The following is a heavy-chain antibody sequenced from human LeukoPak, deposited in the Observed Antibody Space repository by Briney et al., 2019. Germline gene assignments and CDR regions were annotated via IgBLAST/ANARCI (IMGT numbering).Heavy chain of an antibody. CDR3: ARHRVVATISDFQH. Sequence: GESLKISCKGSGYSFTSYWIGWVRQMPGKGLEWMGIIYPGDSDTRYSPSFQGQVTISADESISTAYPQWSSLKASDTAMYYCARHRVVATISDFQHWGQGTLVTVSS. CDR1: GYSFTSYW. D-gene: IGHD5-12*01. J-gene: IGHJ1*01. V-gene: IGHV5-51*01. CDR2: IYPGDSDT.